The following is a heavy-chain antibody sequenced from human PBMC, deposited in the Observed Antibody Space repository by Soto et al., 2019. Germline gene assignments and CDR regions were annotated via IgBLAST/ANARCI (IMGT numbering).Heavy chain of an antibody. J-gene: IGHJ6*02. CDR3: ARPWGQLSTYYYGMDT. CDR2: ISYDGDNK. D-gene: IGHD3-16*01. CDR1: GFTFRNYA. V-gene: IGHV3-30-3*01. Sequence: QVQLVESGGGVVQPGRSLTLSCAASGFTFRNYAMHWVRQAPGKGLEWVATISYDGDNKYYTDSVKGPFTISRDNSKNALYRQMNGLTPEDTAVYYCARPWGQLSTYYYGMDTWGQGTTVTVSS.